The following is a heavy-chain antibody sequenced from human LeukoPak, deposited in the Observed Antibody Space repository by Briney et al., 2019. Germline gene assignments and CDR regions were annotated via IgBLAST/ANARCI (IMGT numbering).Heavy chain of an antibody. CDR3: ASSLWGLFDY. CDR2: ISYDGSNK. J-gene: IGHJ4*02. V-gene: IGHV3-30*03. CDR1: GFTFSSYG. Sequence: PGRSLRLSCAASGFTFSSYGMHWVRQAPGKGLEWVAVISYDGSNKYYADSVKGRFTISRDNSKNTLYLQMNSLRAEDTAAYYCASSLWGLFDYWGQGTLVTVSS. D-gene: IGHD3-16*01.